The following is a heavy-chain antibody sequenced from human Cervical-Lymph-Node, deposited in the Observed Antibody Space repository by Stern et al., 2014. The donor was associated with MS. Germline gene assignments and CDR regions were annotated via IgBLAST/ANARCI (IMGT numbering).Heavy chain of an antibody. CDR1: GFTLRNYT. CDR2: LRSSGNFI. J-gene: IGHJ4*02. V-gene: IGHV3-21*01. CDR3: ARGRQCDS. Sequence: EVQLVESGGGLVKPGGSLRLSCEASGFTLRNYTMSWVRQAPGKGLEFVASLRSSGNFIWSAASMKGRFTISRDNAKNALHLQMGNLRAEDTAVYFCARGRQCDSWGQGTLVTVSS.